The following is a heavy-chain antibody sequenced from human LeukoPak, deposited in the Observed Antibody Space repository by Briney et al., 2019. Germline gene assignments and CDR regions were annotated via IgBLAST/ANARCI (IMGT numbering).Heavy chain of an antibody. CDR3: ARGGPPDY. V-gene: IGHV3-74*01. CDR2: INSDGSRT. CDR1: GFTFSNYW. J-gene: IGHJ4*02. Sequence: GGSLRLSCAASGFTFSNYWIHWVRQAPGKGLVWVSGINSDGSRTTYADSAKDRFTISRDNAKNTLYLQMNSLRAEDTAVYYCARGGPPDYWGQGTLVTVSS.